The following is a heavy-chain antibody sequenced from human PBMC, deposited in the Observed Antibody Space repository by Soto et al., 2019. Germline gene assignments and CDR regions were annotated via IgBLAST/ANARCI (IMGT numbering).Heavy chain of an antibody. J-gene: IGHJ4*02. D-gene: IGHD1-7*01. Sequence: EVQLLESGGGLVQPGGSLRLSCAASGFTLSSYAMSWVRQAPGKGLEWVSAISGSGGSTYYADSVKGRFTISRDNSKNTLYLQMNSLRAEDTAVYYCAKDQNYPSVPFDYWGQGTLVTVSS. CDR3: AKDQNYPSVPFDY. CDR1: GFTLSSYA. V-gene: IGHV3-23*01. CDR2: ISGSGGST.